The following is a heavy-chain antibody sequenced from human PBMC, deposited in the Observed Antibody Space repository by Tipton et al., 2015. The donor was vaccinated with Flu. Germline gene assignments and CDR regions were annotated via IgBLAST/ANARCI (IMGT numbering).Heavy chain of an antibody. D-gene: IGHD3-16*01. CDR3: AREWGDAFDI. CDR1: GGSISSFY. J-gene: IGHJ3*02. V-gene: IGHV4-59*01. Sequence: LRLSCTVSGGSISSFYWSWIRQPPGKGLEWIGYIYSSARTNYNSSLESRVTISVDTSKNQFSLKLSSVTAADTAVYYCAREWGDAFDIWGQGTMVTVSS. CDR2: IYSSART.